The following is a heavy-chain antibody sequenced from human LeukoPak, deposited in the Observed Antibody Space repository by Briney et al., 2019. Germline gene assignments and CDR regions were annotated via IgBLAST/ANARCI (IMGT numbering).Heavy chain of an antibody. CDR2: IIPIFGTA. V-gene: IGHV1-69*06. CDR3: AADMLSTSYYYYYMDV. J-gene: IGHJ6*03. Sequence: SVKVSCKASGGTFSSYAISWVRQAPGQGLEWMGGIIPIFGTANYAQKFQGRVTITADKSTSTAYMELSSLRSKDTAVYYCAADMLSTSYYYYYMDVWGKGTTVTVSS. D-gene: IGHD2-8*01. CDR1: GGTFSSYA.